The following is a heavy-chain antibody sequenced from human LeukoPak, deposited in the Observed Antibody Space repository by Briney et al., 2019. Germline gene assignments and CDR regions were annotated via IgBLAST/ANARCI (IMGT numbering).Heavy chain of an antibody. J-gene: IGHJ4*02. CDR3: ARDLGSGTPLDC. Sequence: PGGSLRLSCEASGFSFSSYWMHWVRQAPGEGPVWASLIRSDGTSTSYADSVKGRFTISRDNAKNTVYLQMNSLRAEDTAVYYCARDLGSGTPLDCRGQGTLVTVSS. D-gene: IGHD1-7*01. CDR2: IRSDGTST. CDR1: GFSFSSYW. V-gene: IGHV3-74*01.